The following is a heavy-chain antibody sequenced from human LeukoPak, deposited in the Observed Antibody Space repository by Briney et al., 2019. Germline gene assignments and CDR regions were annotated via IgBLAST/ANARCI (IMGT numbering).Heavy chain of an antibody. D-gene: IGHD4-11*01. CDR1: GGSISSYY. CDR3: TRYSVGFHY. V-gene: IGHV4-59*01. CDR2: IYYSGST. J-gene: IGHJ4*02. Sequence: SETLSLTCTVSGGSISSYYWSWIRQPPGKGLEWIGYIYYSGSTNYNPSLKSRVTISVDTSKNQFSLKLSSVTAADTAVYYCTRYSVGFHYWGQGTLVTVSS.